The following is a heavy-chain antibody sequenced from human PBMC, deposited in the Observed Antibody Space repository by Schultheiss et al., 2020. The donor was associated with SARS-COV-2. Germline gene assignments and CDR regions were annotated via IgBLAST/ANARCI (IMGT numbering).Heavy chain of an antibody. CDR2: IIPIFGTA. CDR3: AKDFQGRTKYGMDV. Sequence: SVKVSCKASGYTFTSYDINWVRQATGQGLEWMGGIIPIFGTANYAQKFQGRVTITADESTSTAYMELSSLRSEDTAVYYCAKDFQGRTKYGMDVWGQGTTVTVSS. J-gene: IGHJ6*02. CDR1: GYTFTSYD. V-gene: IGHV1-69*13.